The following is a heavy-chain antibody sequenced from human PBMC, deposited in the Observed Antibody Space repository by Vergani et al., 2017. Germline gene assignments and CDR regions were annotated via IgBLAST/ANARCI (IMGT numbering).Heavy chain of an antibody. Sequence: QVKLQESGPGLLKPSQTLSLTCTVSGESIRSGSHYWSWIRQPAGKGPEWIGHIHTGGSTDLNPSFKSRVSISVDTSKSQFSLKLNSVTAADTAVYYCARGALWWLRQIDSWGQGTLVTVSS. V-gene: IGHV4-61*02. CDR1: GESIRSGSHY. D-gene: IGHD2-21*01. J-gene: IGHJ4*02. CDR2: IHTGGST. CDR3: ARGALWWLRQIDS.